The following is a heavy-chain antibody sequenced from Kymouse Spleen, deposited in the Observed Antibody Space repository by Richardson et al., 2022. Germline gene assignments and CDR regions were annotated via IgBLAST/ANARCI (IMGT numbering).Heavy chain of an antibody. CDR2: INHSGST. CDR3: AREGTGTPYYGMDV. Sequence: QVQLQQWGAGLLKPSETLSLTCAVYGGSFSGYYWSWIRQPPGKGLEWIGEINHSGSTNYNPSLKSRVTISVDTSKNQFSLKLSSVTAADTAVYYCAREGTGTPYYGMDVWGQGTTVTVSS. J-gene: IGHJ6*02. V-gene: IGHV4-34*01. CDR1: GGSFSGYY. D-gene: IGHD1-7*01.